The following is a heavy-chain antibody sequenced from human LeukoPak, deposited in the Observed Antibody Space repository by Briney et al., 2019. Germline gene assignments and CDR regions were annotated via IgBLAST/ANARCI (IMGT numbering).Heavy chain of an antibody. Sequence: GGSLRLSCTASGFSFSGHWMHWARQLPGKGLVWVSRISPTGSTTSYADSVKGRFTISRDNSKNTVYLQMNSLRPEDTAVYFCAKESDLGGRIDYWGQGTLVTVSS. CDR1: GFSFSGHW. J-gene: IGHJ4*02. D-gene: IGHD1-26*01. V-gene: IGHV3-74*01. CDR3: AKESDLGGRIDY. CDR2: ISPTGSTT.